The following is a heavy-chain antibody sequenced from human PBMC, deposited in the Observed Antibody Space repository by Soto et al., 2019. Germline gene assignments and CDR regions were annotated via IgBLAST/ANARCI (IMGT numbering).Heavy chain of an antibody. CDR1: GFTFSRYG. CDR2: ISYDGSNK. V-gene: IGHV3-30*18. Sequence: GGSLRLSCAASGFTFSRYGMHWVRQAPGKGLEWVAVISYDGSNKYYADSVKGRFTISRDNSKNTLYLQMNSLRAEDTAVYYCAKGESSGYSYGNYYYYYGMDVWGQGTTVTVSS. D-gene: IGHD5-18*01. J-gene: IGHJ6*02. CDR3: AKGESSGYSYGNYYYYYGMDV.